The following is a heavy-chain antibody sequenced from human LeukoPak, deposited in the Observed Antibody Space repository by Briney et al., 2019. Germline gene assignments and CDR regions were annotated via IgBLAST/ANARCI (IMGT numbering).Heavy chain of an antibody. D-gene: IGHD3-9*01. J-gene: IGHJ5*02. CDR1: GGSISSYY. CDR3: AREWSPHYDILTGRGWFDP. CDR2: IYYSGST. V-gene: IGHV4-59*01. Sequence: SETLSLTCTVSGGSISSYYWSWIRQPPGKGLEWIGYIYYSGSTNYNPSLKSRVTISVDTSKNQFSLKLSSVTAADTAVYYCAREWSPHYDILTGRGWFDPWGQGTLVTVSS.